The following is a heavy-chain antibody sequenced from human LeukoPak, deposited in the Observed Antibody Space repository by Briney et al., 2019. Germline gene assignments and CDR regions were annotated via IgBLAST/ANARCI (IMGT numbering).Heavy chain of an antibody. CDR1: GYTFTSYH. Sequence: ASVKVSCKASGYTFTSYHMHWGRQAPGQGLEWMGIIYPSVGSTIYAQKFQGRVTMTRDTSTSTFYMELSSLRSDDTALYYCARITGYCSGGSCPGGYWGQGTLVTVSS. V-gene: IGHV1-46*01. CDR3: ARITGYCSGGSCPGGY. CDR2: IYPSVGST. D-gene: IGHD2-15*01. J-gene: IGHJ4*02.